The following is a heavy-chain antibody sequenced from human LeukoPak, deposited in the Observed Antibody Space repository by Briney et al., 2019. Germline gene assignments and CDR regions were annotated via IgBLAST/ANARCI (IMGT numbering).Heavy chain of an antibody. CDR1: GYTFTNYG. D-gene: IGHD3-10*01. V-gene: IGHV1-18*01. Sequence: ASVKVSCKASGYTFTNYGISWVRQAPGQGLEWMGWISAYNGDTNYAQKLQGRVTMITDTSTSTVYMELRSLRSDDTALYYCARDFILAGSHDVFDIWGQGPMVTVSS. CDR3: ARDFILAGSHDVFDI. J-gene: IGHJ3*02. CDR2: ISAYNGDT.